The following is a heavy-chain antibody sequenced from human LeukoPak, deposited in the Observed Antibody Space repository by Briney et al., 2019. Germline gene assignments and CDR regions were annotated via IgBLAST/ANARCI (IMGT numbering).Heavy chain of an antibody. D-gene: IGHD3-22*01. V-gene: IGHV3-66*02. Sequence: PGGSLRLSCAASVFTVSSNYMSWVRQAPGKGLEWVSVIYSGGSTYYADSVKGRFTISRDNSKNTLYLQMNSLRAEDTAVYYCASEYYDSSGYHNNWFDPWGQGTLVTASS. CDR2: IYSGGST. CDR1: VFTVSSNY. J-gene: IGHJ5*02. CDR3: ASEYYDSSGYHNNWFDP.